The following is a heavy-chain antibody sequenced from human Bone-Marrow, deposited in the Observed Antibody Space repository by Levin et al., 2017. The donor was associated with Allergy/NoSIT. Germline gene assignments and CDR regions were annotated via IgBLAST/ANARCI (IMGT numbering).Heavy chain of an antibody. Sequence: GGSLRLSCTASGFSLRSYGMHWVRQAPGKGLEWVGLISYDGSFTFYGDSVEGRFTIPRCNSNNTLFLPMDSLRAEDTAIYYCAKSPTLTGYYEWFDPWGQGTLVTVSS. CDR3: AKSPTLTGYYEWFDP. D-gene: IGHD3-9*01. V-gene: IGHV3-30*18. CDR2: ISYDGSFT. J-gene: IGHJ5*02. CDR1: GFSLRSYG.